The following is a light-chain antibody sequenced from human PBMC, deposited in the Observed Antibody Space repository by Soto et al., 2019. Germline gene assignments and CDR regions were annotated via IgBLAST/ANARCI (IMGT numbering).Light chain of an antibody. CDR1: ESLSTF. Sequence: EIVLTQSPGTLSVSPGERGTLSCRASESLSTFLAWYQQKPGQAPRLLIYGASTNATGIPARFSGSGSATDFTLTISSLQSEDSAVCYCQSYNDWPFAFGQGTKLEI. CDR3: QSYNDWPFA. J-gene: IGKJ2*01. CDR2: GAS. V-gene: IGKV3-15*01.